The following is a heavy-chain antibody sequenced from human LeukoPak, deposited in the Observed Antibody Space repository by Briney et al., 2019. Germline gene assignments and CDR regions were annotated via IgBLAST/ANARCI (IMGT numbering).Heavy chain of an antibody. CDR2: INDSESA. D-gene: IGHD6-13*01. Sequence: PSETLYLTCAVYGGSFSGYYWSWIRQPPGKGLEWIGEINDSESANYNPSLKSRVTISVDTSKKQFSLKLSSVTAADTAIYYCARETAAAGSFIAINDYWGQGTLVTVSS. CDR3: ARETAAAGSFIAINDY. V-gene: IGHV4-34*01. J-gene: IGHJ4*02. CDR1: GGSFSGYY.